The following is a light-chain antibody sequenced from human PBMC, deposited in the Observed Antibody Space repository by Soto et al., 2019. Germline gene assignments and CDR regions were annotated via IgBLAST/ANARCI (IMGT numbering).Light chain of an antibody. Sequence: QAVVTQEPSLTVSPGGTVTLTCGSSTGAVTNGHYPYWFQQKPGQAPRTLIYDTTNRHSWTPARFSGSLLGGKAALTLSGAQHEDEAEYYCLLSYNGPYVFGTGTKLTV. V-gene: IGLV7-46*01. CDR2: DTT. CDR1: TGAVTNGHY. J-gene: IGLJ1*01. CDR3: LLSYNGPYV.